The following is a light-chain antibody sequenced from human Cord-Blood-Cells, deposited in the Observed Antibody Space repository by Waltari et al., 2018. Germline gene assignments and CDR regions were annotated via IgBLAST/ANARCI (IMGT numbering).Light chain of an antibody. J-gene: IGKJ2*01. Sequence: EIVMTQSPATLSVSPGERATLSCRASQSVSSNLAWYQQKPGQAPRLLIYGASTRATGIPARFSGSGSGTEFTLTISSLQSEDFAVYYCQQYNNWPHAQGYTFGQGPSWRSN. CDR1: QSVSSN. CDR3: QQYNNWPHAQGYT. V-gene: IGKV3-15*01. CDR2: GAS.